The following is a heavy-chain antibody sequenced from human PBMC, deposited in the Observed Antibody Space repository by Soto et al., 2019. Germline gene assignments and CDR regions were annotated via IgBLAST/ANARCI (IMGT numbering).Heavy chain of an antibody. D-gene: IGHD6-19*01. V-gene: IGHV3-23*01. CDR1: GFTFSSYA. CDR2: NSGSGDST. J-gene: IGHJ5*02. CDR3: AKGDSSAYLSVFDP. Sequence: PGGSLRLSCAASGFTFSSYAMNWVRQAPGKGLEWVSTNSGSGDSTYYADFVKGRFTISRDNSKNMLYLQMSSLRAEDTAVYYCAKGDSSAYLSVFDPSGQGTLVTVSS.